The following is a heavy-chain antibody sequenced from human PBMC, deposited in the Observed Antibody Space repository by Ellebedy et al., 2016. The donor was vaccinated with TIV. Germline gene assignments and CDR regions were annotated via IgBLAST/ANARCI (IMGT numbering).Heavy chain of an antibody. CDR2: VYSGGAT. CDR3: ARSPYDYWFR. J-gene: IGHJ4*02. V-gene: IGHV3-53*01. D-gene: IGHD2-8*02. CDR1: GFTVSNNY. Sequence: PGGSLRLSCAASGFTVSNNYVSWARQAPGEGLGWVPVVYSGGATSYVDSVKGRFTISRDNSKNMVYLQMNSLRDEYPAVYDCARSPYDYWFRWGQGTLVTVSS.